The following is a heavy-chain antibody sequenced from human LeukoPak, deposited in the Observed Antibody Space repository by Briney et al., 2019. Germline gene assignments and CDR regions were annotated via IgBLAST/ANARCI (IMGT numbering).Heavy chain of an antibody. CDR1: GFTFSNYV. CDR3: ARDGYSYSYDY. V-gene: IGHV3-30*03. Sequence: GGSLRLSCVASGFTFSNYVMYWVRQAPGKGLEWVALASHDGGSNYYADSVKGRITISRDNSKNTLYLQVNSLRAEDTAVYYCARDGYSYSYDYWGQGTLVTVSS. D-gene: IGHD5-18*01. J-gene: IGHJ4*02. CDR2: ASHDGGSN.